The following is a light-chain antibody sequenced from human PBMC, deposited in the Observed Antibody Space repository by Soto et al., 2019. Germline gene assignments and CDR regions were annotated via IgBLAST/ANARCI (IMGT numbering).Light chain of an antibody. CDR2: EVS. V-gene: IGLV2-8*01. CDR3: SSYAGSNDWV. Sequence: QSALTQSPSASGSPGQSVTISCTGTSSDVGNYKYVSWYQQHPGKAPKLMIYEVSKRPSGVPDRFSGSKSGNTASLTVSGLQAEDEADYCCSSYAGSNDWVFGGGTKLTVL. CDR1: SSDVGNYKY. J-gene: IGLJ3*02.